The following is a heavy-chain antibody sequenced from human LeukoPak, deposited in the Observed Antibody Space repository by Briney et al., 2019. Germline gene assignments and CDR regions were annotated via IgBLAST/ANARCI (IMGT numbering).Heavy chain of an antibody. J-gene: IGHJ4*02. CDR2: ISSSGSTI. V-gene: IGHV3-48*03. CDR3: AKGQLAAAAPFDY. D-gene: IGHD6-13*01. CDR1: GFTFSSYE. Sequence: GGSLRLSCAASGFTFSSYEMNWVRQAPGKGLEWVSYISSSGSTIYYADSVKGRYTISRDNAKNSLYLQMNSLRAEDTALYYCAKGQLAAAAPFDYWGQGTLVTVSS.